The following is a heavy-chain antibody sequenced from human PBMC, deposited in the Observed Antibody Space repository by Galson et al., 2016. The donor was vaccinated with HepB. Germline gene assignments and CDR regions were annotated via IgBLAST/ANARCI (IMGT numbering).Heavy chain of an antibody. V-gene: IGHV3-74*01. CDR1: GFTFNNYW. Sequence: SLRLSCAASGFTFNNYWIHWVRQAPGKGLVWVARVSSDGKRMHYEDSVRGRFTISRDNAKNTVSLQMTSLRAEDTAFYFCARDSSSFRGLDYWGQGSLVTVSS. CDR3: ARDSSSFRGLDY. J-gene: IGHJ4*02. D-gene: IGHD2-2*01. CDR2: VSSDGKRM.